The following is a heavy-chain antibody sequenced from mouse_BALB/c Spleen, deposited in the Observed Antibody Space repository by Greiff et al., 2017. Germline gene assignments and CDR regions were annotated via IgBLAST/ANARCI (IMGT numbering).Heavy chain of an antibody. D-gene: IGHD2-3*01. J-gene: IGHJ3*01. Sequence: QVQLKESGPGLVAPSQSLSITCTVSGFSLTGYGVNWVRQPPGKGLEWLGMIWGDGSTDYNSALKSRLSISKDNSKSQVFLKMNSLQTDDTARYYCARSMPTTGFAYWGQGTLVTVSA. CDR3: ARSMPTTGFAY. CDR2: IWGDGST. CDR1: GFSLTGYG. V-gene: IGHV2-6-7*01.